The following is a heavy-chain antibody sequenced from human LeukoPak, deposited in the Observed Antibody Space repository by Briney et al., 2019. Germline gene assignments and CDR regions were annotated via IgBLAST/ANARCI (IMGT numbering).Heavy chain of an antibody. CDR3: ARLRDPIKY. V-gene: IGHV4-39*01. J-gene: IGHJ4*02. Sequence: SETLSLTCIVSGGSVSSGTYYWGWIRQPPGKGLEWIGSIYYSGSTYYNPSLKSRVTISVDTSKNQFSLKLSSVTAADTAVYYCARLRDPIKYWGQGTLVTVSS. CDR1: GGSVSSGTYY. CDR2: IYYSGST.